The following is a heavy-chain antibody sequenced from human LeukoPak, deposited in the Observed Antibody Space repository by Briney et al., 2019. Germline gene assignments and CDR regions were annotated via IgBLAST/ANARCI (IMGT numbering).Heavy chain of an antibody. CDR2: IYSDGSP. CDR1: GFAVSNNY. V-gene: IGHV3-53*01. J-gene: IGHJ4*02. CDR3: AKDLTSLGATNY. D-gene: IGHD1-26*01. Sequence: GGSLRLSCAASGFAVSNNYMSWVRQAPGKGLEWVSVIYSDGSPYYADSVKGRFTISRDNSKNTLYLQMNSLRAEDTAVYYCAKDLTSLGATNYWGQGTLVTVSS.